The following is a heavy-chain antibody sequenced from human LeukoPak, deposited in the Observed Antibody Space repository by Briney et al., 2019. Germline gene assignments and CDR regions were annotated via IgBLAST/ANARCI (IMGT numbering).Heavy chain of an antibody. Sequence: ASVKVSCKASGYTFTSYGISWVRQAPGQGLEWMGIINPSGGSTSYAQKFQGRVTMTRDMSTSTVYMELSSLRSEDTAVYYCARRPLWYMETDLDQDYWGQGTLVTVSS. J-gene: IGHJ4*02. CDR2: INPSGGST. V-gene: IGHV1-46*01. D-gene: IGHD5-18*01. CDR1: GYTFTSYG. CDR3: ARRPLWYMETDLDQDY.